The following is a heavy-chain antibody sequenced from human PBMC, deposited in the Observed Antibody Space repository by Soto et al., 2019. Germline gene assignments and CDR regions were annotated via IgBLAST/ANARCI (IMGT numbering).Heavy chain of an antibody. J-gene: IGHJ4*02. V-gene: IGHV3-7*03. Sequence: GGSLSLSCTASGFTFTSYGMIWVRQAPGRGLEWVANIKYDESEKYYVDSVKGRFTISRDNAKNSLYLQMDSLRAEDAALYYCARGRPSCSGGTCLDYWGQGSLVTVSS. CDR2: IKYDESEK. CDR3: ARGRPSCSGGTCLDY. D-gene: IGHD2-15*01. CDR1: GFTFTSYG.